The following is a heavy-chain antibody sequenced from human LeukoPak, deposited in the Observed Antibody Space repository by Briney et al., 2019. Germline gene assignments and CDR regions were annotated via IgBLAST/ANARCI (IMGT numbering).Heavy chain of an antibody. V-gene: IGHV4-59*12. CDR3: ARDGVVPAAPYYYGMDV. D-gene: IGHD2-2*01. CDR1: GGSISSYY. J-gene: IGHJ6*02. CDR2: IYYSGST. Sequence: SETLSLTCTVSGGSISSYYWSWIRQPPGKGLEWIGYIYYSGSTNYNPSLKSRVTISVDTSKNQFSLKLSSVTAADTAVYYCARDGVVPAAPYYYGMDVWGQGTTVTVSS.